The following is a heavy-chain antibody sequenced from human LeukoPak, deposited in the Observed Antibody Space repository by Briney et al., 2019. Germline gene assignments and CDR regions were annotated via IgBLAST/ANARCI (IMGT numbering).Heavy chain of an antibody. V-gene: IGHV3-48*03. J-gene: IGHJ3*02. D-gene: IGHD3-22*01. CDR2: ISSSGSTI. CDR1: GFTFSSYE. CDR3: ARDPYDSSEGDAFDI. Sequence: GGSLRLSCAASGFTFSSYEMNWVRQAPGKGLEWVSYISSSGSTIYYADSVKGRFTISRDNAKNSLYLQMNSLRAEDTAVYYCARDPYDSSEGDAFDIWGQGTMVTVSS.